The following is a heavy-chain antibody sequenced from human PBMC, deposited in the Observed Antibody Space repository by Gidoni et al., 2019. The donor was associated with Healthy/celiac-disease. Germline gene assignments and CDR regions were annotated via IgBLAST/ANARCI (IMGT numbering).Heavy chain of an antibody. CDR1: GYPFTGYY. J-gene: IGHJ4*02. V-gene: IGHV1-2*02. D-gene: IGHD6-13*01. CDR3: ASESIAAAGKNSDY. Sequence: QVQLVQSGAAVKKPGASVKVSCKASGYPFTGYYMHRVRQAPGQGLEWLVWFNPNSGGTNYAQESQGRVTMTRDTSISTAYMELSRLRSDDTAVYYCASESIAAAGKNSDYWGQGTLVTVSS. CDR2: FNPNSGGT.